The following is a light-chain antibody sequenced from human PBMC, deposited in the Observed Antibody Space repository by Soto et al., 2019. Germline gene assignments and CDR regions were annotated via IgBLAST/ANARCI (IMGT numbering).Light chain of an antibody. CDR2: DVS. CDR1: QSVSSY. J-gene: IGKJ4*01. Sequence: IMLTQYPPTLSLAPGARAPLSCRASQSVSSYLAWYQQKPGQAPRLLIYDVSNRATGIPARFSGSGSGTDFTLTISSLEPEDFAVYYCQQRSNWPLTSAGRTKVDIK. CDR3: QQRSNWPLT. V-gene: IGKV3-11*01.